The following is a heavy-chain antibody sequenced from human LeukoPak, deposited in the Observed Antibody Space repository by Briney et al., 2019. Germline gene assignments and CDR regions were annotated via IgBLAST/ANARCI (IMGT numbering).Heavy chain of an antibody. J-gene: IGHJ6*04. D-gene: IGHD2-15*01. V-gene: IGHV4-59*01. CDR1: GGSISSYY. CDR3: ARLYCSGGSCYPYYYYYYGMDV. Sequence: PSETLSLTCTVSGGSISSYYWSWIRQPPGKGLEWIGYIYYSGSTNYNPSLKSRVTISVDTSKNQFSLKLSSVTAADTAVYYCARLYCSGGSCYPYYYYYYGMDVWGKGTTVTVSS. CDR2: IYYSGST.